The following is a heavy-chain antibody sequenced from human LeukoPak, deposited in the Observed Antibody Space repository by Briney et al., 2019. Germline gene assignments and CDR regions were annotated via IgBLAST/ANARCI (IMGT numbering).Heavy chain of an antibody. V-gene: IGHV3-23*01. CDR1: GFTFSSYA. CDR2: ISGSGGST. CDR3: ANAYYDFGYGMDV. J-gene: IGHJ6*02. D-gene: IGHD3-3*01. Sequence: PGGSLRLSGAASGFTFSSYAMSWVRQAPGKGLEWVSAISGSGGSTYYAVSVKGRFTISRDNSKNTLYLQMNSLRAEDTAVYYCANAYYDFGYGMDVWGQGTTVTVSS.